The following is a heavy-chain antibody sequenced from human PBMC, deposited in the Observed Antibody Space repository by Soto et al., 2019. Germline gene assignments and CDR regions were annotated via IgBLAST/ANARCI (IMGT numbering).Heavy chain of an antibody. Sequence: QVQVVESGGGVVQPGRSLRLSCAASGFTFSSFGMHWVRQAPGKGLEWVSLIWYDGSKKSYGDSVKGRFTISRDNSRNTVYLKMNNLRADDTAVYYCARDASYYSLWSGYYPSRNGMDVWGQGTTVTVSS. D-gene: IGHD3-3*01. J-gene: IGHJ6*02. CDR1: GFTFSSFG. CDR3: ARDASYYSLWSGYYPSRNGMDV. V-gene: IGHV3-33*01. CDR2: IWYDGSKK.